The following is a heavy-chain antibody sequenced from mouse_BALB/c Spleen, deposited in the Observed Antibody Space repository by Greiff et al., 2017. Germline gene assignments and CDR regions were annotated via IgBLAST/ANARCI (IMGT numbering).Heavy chain of an antibody. J-gene: IGHJ4*01. CDR2: ISYDGSN. CDR3: APLLRPYYYAMDY. V-gene: IGHV3-6*02. CDR1: GYSITSGYY. Sequence: EVKLMESGPGLVKPSQSLSLTCSVTGYSITSGYYWNWIRQFPGNKLEWMGYISYDGSNNYNPSLKNRISITRDTSKNQFFLKLNSVTTEDTATYYCAPLLRPYYYAMDYWGQGTSVTVSS. D-gene: IGHD1-1*01.